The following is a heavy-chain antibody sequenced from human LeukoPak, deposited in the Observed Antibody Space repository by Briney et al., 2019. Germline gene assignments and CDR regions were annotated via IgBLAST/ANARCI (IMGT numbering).Heavy chain of an antibody. CDR2: ISSSCNTI. CDR1: GFTFSDYY. V-gene: IGHV3-11*04. CDR3: ARDKRLPWSGYYLNYYYYYMDV. J-gene: IGHJ6*03. Sequence: GSLRLSCAASGFTFSDYYMNWNRQAPRKGLEWVSYISSSCNTIYYADSVKGRFTISRDNAKNSLYLQMNSLRAEDTAVYYCARDKRLPWSGYYLNYYYYYMDVWGKGTTVTVSS. D-gene: IGHD3-3*01.